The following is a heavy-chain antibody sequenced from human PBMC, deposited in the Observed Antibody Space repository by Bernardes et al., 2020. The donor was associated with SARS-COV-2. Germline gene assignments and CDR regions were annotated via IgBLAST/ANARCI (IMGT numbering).Heavy chain of an antibody. CDR3: ARSRRSDVVATHWFGA. D-gene: IGHD5-12*01. Sequence: SETLSLTCTVSGDSIRSYSYEWGWIRQPPGKGLEWIGSIHYTGNTHYSPSLKSRVSFSVDTSKNQFSLKLNSVTAADTAVYFCARSRRSDVVATHWFGAWGQGTLVIVSS. CDR2: IHYTGNT. CDR1: GDSIRSYSYE. J-gene: IGHJ5*02. V-gene: IGHV4-39*01.